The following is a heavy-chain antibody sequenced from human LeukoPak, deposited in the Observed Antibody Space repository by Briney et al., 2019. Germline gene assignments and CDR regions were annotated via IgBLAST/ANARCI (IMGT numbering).Heavy chain of an antibody. D-gene: IGHD3-22*01. V-gene: IGHV4-59*01. CDR3: ARASVTMIVVWAMDV. CDR1: GGSISSYY. Sequence: SETLSLTCTVSGGSISSYYWSWIRQPPGKGLEWIGYIYYSGSTNYNPSLTSRVTISVDTSKNQFSLKLSSVTAADTAVYYCARASVTMIVVWAMDVWGKGTTVTVSS. CDR2: IYYSGST. J-gene: IGHJ6*04.